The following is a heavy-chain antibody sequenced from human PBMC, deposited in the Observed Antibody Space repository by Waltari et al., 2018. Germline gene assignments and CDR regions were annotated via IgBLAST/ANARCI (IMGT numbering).Heavy chain of an antibody. J-gene: IGHJ6*03. V-gene: IGHV4-4*07. CDR1: GGSISSYY. Sequence: QVQLQESGPGLVKPSETLSLTCTVSGGSISSYYWSWIRQPAGKGLEWIGRIYTSGSTNYNPSLKSRVTMSVDTSKNQFSLKLSSVTAADTAVYYCARDSWAWSYHYYYYYMDVWGKGTTVTISS. CDR3: ARDSWAWSYHYYYYYMDV. CDR2: IYTSGST. D-gene: IGHD1-26*01.